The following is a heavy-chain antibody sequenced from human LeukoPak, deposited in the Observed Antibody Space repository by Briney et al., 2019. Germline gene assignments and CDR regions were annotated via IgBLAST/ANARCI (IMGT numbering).Heavy chain of an antibody. CDR1: GFTFSSYS. Sequence: PGGSLRLSCAASGFTFSSYSMNWVRQAPGKGLEWVSSISSSSSYIYYADSVKGRFTISRDNAKNSLYLQMNSLRAEDTAVYYCARDNGSYFPDAFDIWGQGTMVTVSS. V-gene: IGHV3-21*01. CDR2: ISSSSSYI. J-gene: IGHJ3*02. CDR3: ARDNGSYFPDAFDI. D-gene: IGHD1-26*01.